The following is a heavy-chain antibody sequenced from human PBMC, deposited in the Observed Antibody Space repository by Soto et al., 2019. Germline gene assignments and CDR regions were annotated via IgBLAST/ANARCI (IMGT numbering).Heavy chain of an antibody. Sequence: QVQLQESGPGLVKPSQTLSLTCTVSGGSISSGGNYWSWIRQHPGKGLAWIGYIYYSGSTYYNPSPHSRLTTSVDTSKNQSSLKLTSLTAANTAVYYCARAVGTTSTRFDPWGQGTLVTVSS. V-gene: IGHV4-31*03. D-gene: IGHD1-7*01. CDR2: IYYSGST. CDR3: ARAVGTTSTRFDP. J-gene: IGHJ5*02. CDR1: GGSISSGGNY.